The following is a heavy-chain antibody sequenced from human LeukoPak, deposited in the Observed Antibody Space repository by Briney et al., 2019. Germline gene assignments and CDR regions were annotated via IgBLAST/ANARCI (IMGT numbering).Heavy chain of an antibody. J-gene: IGHJ4*02. D-gene: IGHD3-10*01. CDR1: GGSISSGDYY. CDR3: ASDYYGSGSYHPNYYFDY. Sequence: SETLSLTCTVSGGSISSGDYYWSWIRQPPGKGLEWNGYIYYSGSTYYNPSLKSRVTISVDTSKNQFSLKLSSVTAADTAVYYCASDYYGSGSYHPNYYFDYWGQGTLVTVSS. V-gene: IGHV4-30-4*08. CDR2: IYYSGST.